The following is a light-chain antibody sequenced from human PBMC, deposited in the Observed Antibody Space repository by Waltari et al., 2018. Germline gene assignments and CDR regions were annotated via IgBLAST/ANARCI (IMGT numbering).Light chain of an antibody. CDR3: QTGGHGTWV. CDR1: SGHSSNV. J-gene: IGLJ3*02. CDR2: VNSDGSH. V-gene: IGLV4-69*01. Sequence: QLVLTQSPSASASLGASVKLTCTLSSGHSSNVIAWLQQRPEKGPRYLMKVNSDGSHSKGDEIPDRFSGSSSGAGRSLTISNLQSEDEADYFCQTGGHGTWVFGGGTTLTVL.